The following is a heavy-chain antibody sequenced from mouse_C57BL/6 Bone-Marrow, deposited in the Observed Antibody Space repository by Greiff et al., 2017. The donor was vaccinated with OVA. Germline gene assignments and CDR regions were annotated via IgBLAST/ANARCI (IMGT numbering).Heavy chain of an antibody. CDR1: GFNIKNTY. CDR3: ARGNFGSSFYAMDY. D-gene: IGHD1-1*01. CDR2: IDPANDNT. V-gene: IGHV14-3*01. Sequence: VQLKQSVAELVRPGASVKLSCTASGFNIKNTYMHWAKQRPEQGLEWIGRIDPANDNTKYAPKFQGKATMTADTSSNTAYLQLSSQSSEDTAVYCCARGNFGSSFYAMDYWGQGTSVTVSS. J-gene: IGHJ4*01.